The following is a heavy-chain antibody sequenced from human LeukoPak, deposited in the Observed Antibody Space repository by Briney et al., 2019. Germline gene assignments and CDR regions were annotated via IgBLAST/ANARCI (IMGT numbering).Heavy chain of an antibody. V-gene: IGHV4-31*03. CDR1: ACSMSSGGYY. J-gene: IGHJ4*02. Sequence: SETLSLTRSVSACSMSSGGYYWSWVRQHPGKGLEWIGYIYYSGSTYYNPSFKIRVTISVDTSKNQFSLKLSSVTAADTAVYYCARDCSGGSCLDYWGQGTLVTVSS. D-gene: IGHD2-15*01. CDR3: ARDCSGGSCLDY. CDR2: IYYSGST.